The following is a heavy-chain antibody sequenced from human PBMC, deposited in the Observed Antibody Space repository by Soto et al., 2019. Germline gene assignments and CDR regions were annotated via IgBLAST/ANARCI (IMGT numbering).Heavy chain of an antibody. J-gene: IGHJ5*02. Sequence: GGSLRLSCAAAGFTFANYNMNWVRQAPGKGLEWISYISGSGGSTYYADSVKGRFTISRDNSKNTLYLQMNSLRAEDTAVYYCAKDYLRTSYNWFDPWGQGTLVTVSS. D-gene: IGHD4-17*01. CDR1: GFTFANYN. V-gene: IGHV3-23*01. CDR2: ISGSGGST. CDR3: AKDYLRTSYNWFDP.